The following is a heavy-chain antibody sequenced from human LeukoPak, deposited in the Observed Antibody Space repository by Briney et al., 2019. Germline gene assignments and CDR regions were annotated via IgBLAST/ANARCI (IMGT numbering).Heavy chain of an antibody. Sequence: GSLRLSCAASGFILSTHGLHWVRQAPGKGLEWVAGMWYDGSREDYADSVKGRFTTSRDMSKNTLNLQMNSLRVEDTAMFYCARDLSFGSLDFRGQGTLVTVSS. J-gene: IGHJ4*02. CDR2: MWYDGSRE. CDR3: ARDLSFGSLDF. V-gene: IGHV3-33*01. CDR1: GFILSTHG. D-gene: IGHD1-26*01.